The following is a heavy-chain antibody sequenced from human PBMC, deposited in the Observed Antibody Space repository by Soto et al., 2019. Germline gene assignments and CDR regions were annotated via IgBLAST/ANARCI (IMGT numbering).Heavy chain of an antibody. CDR1: GYTFAAYY. Sequence: QVQLVQSGADVNKPGASVKFSCKTSGYTFAAYYIHWIRQAPGQGLEWMGWINPTSGGTVYAQNFQDRVTMTRDTSISTAYMELRRLNSDDTAVYYCARDPDYGDYWGYFFDSWGQGTPVTVSS. V-gene: IGHV1-2*02. CDR2: INPTSGGT. D-gene: IGHD4-17*01. CDR3: ARDPDYGDYWGYFFDS. J-gene: IGHJ4*02.